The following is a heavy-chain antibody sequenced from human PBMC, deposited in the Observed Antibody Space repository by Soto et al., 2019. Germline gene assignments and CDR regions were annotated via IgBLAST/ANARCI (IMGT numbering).Heavy chain of an antibody. CDR2: IIPIFGTA. J-gene: IGHJ5*02. CDR3: TQMGVGIRVTFEP. D-gene: IGHD2-2*02. V-gene: IGHV1-69*12. CDR1: GGTFSSYA. Sequence: QVQLVQSGAEVKKPGSSVKVSCKASGGTFSSYAISWVRQAPGQGLEWMGGIIPIFGTANYAQKFQGRVTITAVESTITAYMELISLRAEDRSSLYCTQMGVGIRVTFEPWGQGTLVTVSS.